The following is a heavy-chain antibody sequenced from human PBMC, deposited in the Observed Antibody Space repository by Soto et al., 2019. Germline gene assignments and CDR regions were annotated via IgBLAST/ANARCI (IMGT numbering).Heavy chain of an antibody. V-gene: IGHV5-51*01. CDR3: ARYPVAASDYYYYYMDV. D-gene: IGHD2-15*01. Sequence: PGESLKISCKGSGYSFTSYWIGWVRQMPGKGLEWMGIIYPGDSDTRYSPSFQGQVTISADKSISTAYLQWSSLKASDTAMYYCARYPVAASDYYYYYMDVWGKGTTVTVSS. CDR1: GYSFTSYW. CDR2: IYPGDSDT. J-gene: IGHJ6*03.